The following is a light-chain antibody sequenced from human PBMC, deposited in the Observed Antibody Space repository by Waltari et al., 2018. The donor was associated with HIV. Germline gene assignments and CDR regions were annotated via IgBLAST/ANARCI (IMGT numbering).Light chain of an antibody. CDR1: QSVSSSY. CDR3: QQYGSSPQYT. Sequence: EIVLTQSPGTLSLSPGERATLSCRASQSVSSSYLAWYQQKPGQAPRRLIYGSSSRATGIPDRFSGSGSGTDFTLTISRLEPEDFAVYYCQQYGSSPQYTFGQGTTLEIK. J-gene: IGKJ2*01. CDR2: GSS. V-gene: IGKV3-20*01.